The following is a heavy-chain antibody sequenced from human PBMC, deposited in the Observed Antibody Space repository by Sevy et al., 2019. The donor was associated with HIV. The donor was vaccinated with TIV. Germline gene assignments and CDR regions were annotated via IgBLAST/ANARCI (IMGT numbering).Heavy chain of an antibody. CDR3: ARDGAGLRLGELSLYHSYFDY. D-gene: IGHD3-16*02. CDR2: ISYDGSNK. J-gene: IGHJ4*02. CDR1: GFTFSSYA. V-gene: IGHV3-30-3*01. Sequence: GFLRLSCAASGFTFSSYAMHWVRQAPGKGLEWVAVISYDGSNKYYADSVKGRFTISRDNSKNTLYLQMNSLRAEDTAVYYCARDGAGLRLGELSLYHSYFDYWGQGTLVTVSS.